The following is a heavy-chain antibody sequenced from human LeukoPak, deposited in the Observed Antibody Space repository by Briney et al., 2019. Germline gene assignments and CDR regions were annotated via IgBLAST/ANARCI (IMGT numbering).Heavy chain of an antibody. J-gene: IGHJ4*02. CDR1: GFTLTLYG. CDR3: AKRSKGSGSYYAR. CDR2: ISGSGSIT. V-gene: IGHV3-23*01. Sequence: HPGGSLRLSCAAPGFTLTLYGMSWVRQAPGKGLEWVSTISGSGSITHFADSVKGRFTISRDNSKNTLYLLMSSLRAEDTAVYYCAKRSKGSGSYYARWGQGSLVTVSS. D-gene: IGHD3-10*01.